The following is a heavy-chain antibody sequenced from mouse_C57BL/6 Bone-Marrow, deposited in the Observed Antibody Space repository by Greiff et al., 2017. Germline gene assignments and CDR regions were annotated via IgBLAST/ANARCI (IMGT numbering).Heavy chain of an antibody. D-gene: IGHD1-1*01. CDR1: GFSLTSYG. CDR3: ARNSDYYGSAWFAY. V-gene: IGHV2-2*01. J-gene: IGHJ3*01. Sequence: QVQLKESGPGLVQPSQSLSITCTVSGFSLTSYGVHWVRQSPGKGLEWLGVIWSGGSTDYNAAFISRLSISKDNSKSQVFYKMNSLQADDTAIYYCARNSDYYGSAWFAYWGQGTLVTVSA. CDR2: IWSGGST.